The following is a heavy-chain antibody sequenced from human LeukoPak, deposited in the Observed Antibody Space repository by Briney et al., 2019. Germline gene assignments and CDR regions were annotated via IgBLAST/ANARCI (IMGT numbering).Heavy chain of an antibody. J-gene: IGHJ6*02. V-gene: IGHV3-23*01. CDR3: ANSQEEAPYGMDV. CDR2: ISASGGST. CDR1: GFTFSSSA. Sequence: GGSLRLSCAASGFTFSSSAMSWVRQVPGKGLEWVSGISASGGSTYYADSVRGRFTISRDNSKNTLYVQMNSLRAEDTAVYYCANSQEEAPYGMDVWGQGTTVTVSS.